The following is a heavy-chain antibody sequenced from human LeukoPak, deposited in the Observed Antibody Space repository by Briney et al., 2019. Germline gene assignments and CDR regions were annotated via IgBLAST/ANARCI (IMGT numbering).Heavy chain of an antibody. CDR1: GYTLTSYG. CDR2: ISAYNGNT. J-gene: IGHJ6*02. V-gene: IGHV1-18*01. Sequence: ASVKVSCKASGYTLTSYGISCVRQAPGQGLEWMGWISAYNGNTNYAQKLQGRVTMTTDTSTSTAYMELRSLRSDDTAVYYCARLRMTTVTTLPFWYYWYGMDVWGQGTTVTVSS. CDR3: ARLRMTTVTTLPFWYYWYGMDV. D-gene: IGHD4-17*01.